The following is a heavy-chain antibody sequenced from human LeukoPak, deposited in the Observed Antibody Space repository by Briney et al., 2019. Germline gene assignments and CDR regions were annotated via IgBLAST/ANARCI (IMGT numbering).Heavy chain of an antibody. V-gene: IGHV3-21*04. CDR1: GFTFSSYS. D-gene: IGHD4/OR15-4a*01. J-gene: IGHJ4*02. CDR2: ISSSSSYI. Sequence: GGSLRLSCAASGFTFSSYSMNWVRQAPGKGLEWVSSISSSSSYIYYADSVKGRFTISRDNAKNSLYLQMNSLRAEDTAVYYCAKAPRGFLTNFDYWGQGTLVTVSS. CDR3: AKAPRGFLTNFDY.